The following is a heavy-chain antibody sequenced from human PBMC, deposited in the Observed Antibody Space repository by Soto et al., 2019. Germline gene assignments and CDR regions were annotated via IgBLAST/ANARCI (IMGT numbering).Heavy chain of an antibody. D-gene: IGHD3-22*01. Sequence: PSETLSLTCTVSGVSISSDYWTWIRQSPGKGLEWIAYTSHTGTTDYNPSLKSRVTISLDTSKNQFSLKLSSVTAADTAVYYCVSGYPWVGFDHWAQGTLVTVSS. CDR3: VSGYPWVGFDH. CDR1: GVSISSDY. J-gene: IGHJ4*02. V-gene: IGHV4-4*09. CDR2: TSHTGTT.